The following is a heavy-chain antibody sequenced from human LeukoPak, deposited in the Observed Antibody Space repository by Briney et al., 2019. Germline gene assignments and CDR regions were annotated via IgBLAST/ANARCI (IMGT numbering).Heavy chain of an antibody. CDR3: ARGPYYFGSGTDYNRFNVVY. CDR1: GFTFSSYS. J-gene: IGHJ4*02. V-gene: IGHV3-21*01. CDR2: ISSSSSYI. Sequence: PGGSLRLSCAASGFTFSSYSMNWVRQAPGKLLEWVSSISSSSSYIYYADSVKGRFTISRDNAKNSLYLQMNSLRAEDTAVYYCARGPYYFGSGTDYNRFNVVYWGQGILVTVSS. D-gene: IGHD3-10*01.